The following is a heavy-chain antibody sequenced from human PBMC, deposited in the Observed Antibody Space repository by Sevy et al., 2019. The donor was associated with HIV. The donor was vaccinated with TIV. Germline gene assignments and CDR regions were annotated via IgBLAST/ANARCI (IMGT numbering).Heavy chain of an antibody. Sequence: GESLKISCAASGFMFSSYGMHWVRQAPGKGLEWVAVIWYDGSNKYYADSVKGRFTISRDNSKNTLYLQMNSLRAEDTAVYYCAKEGYYGSGSYYKHLWYFDYWGQGTLVTVSS. CDR1: GFMFSSYG. J-gene: IGHJ4*02. V-gene: IGHV3-33*06. D-gene: IGHD3-10*01. CDR2: IWYDGSNK. CDR3: AKEGYYGSGSYYKHLWYFDY.